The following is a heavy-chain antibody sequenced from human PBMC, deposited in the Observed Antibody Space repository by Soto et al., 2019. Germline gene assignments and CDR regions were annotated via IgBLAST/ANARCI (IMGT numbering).Heavy chain of an antibody. Sequence: GESLKISCQGSGYSFVSQWIGWVRQMPGEGLEWVGIIYPGDSGTRYSPSFQGQVTISADKSISTAYLQWSSLKASDSGIYYCARRTGLLYSDWGQGTLVTVSS. V-gene: IGHV5-51*01. CDR3: ARRTGLLYSD. CDR2: IYPGDSGT. CDR1: GYSFVSQW. J-gene: IGHJ4*02. D-gene: IGHD2-21*01.